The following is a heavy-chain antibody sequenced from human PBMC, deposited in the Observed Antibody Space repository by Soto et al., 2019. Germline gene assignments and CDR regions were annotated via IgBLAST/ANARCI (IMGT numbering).Heavy chain of an antibody. V-gene: IGHV1-8*01. CDR3: AREYSSGWSKD. CDR2: MNPNSGNT. Sequence: QVQLVQSGAEVKKPGASPPLSRKASGYTFTSYDINWVRQATGQGLEWMGWMNPNSGNTGYAQKFQGRVTMTRNTSISTAYMELSILRSEDTAVYYCAREYSSGWSKDWGQGTLVTVSS. D-gene: IGHD6-19*01. J-gene: IGHJ4*02. CDR1: GYTFTSYD.